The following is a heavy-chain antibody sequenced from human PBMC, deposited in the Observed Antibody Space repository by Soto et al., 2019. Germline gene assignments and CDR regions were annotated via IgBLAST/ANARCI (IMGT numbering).Heavy chain of an antibody. V-gene: IGHV1-69*13. Sequence: SVKVSWQVSGYAFSSCASRWVRQAPGQGLEWMGGIIPIFGTANYAQKFQGRVTITADESTSTAYMELSSLRSEDTAVYYCARAWGYSYENWFDPWGQGTLVTVSS. J-gene: IGHJ5*02. CDR2: IIPIFGTA. CDR3: ARAWGYSYENWFDP. CDR1: GYAFSSCA. D-gene: IGHD5-18*01.